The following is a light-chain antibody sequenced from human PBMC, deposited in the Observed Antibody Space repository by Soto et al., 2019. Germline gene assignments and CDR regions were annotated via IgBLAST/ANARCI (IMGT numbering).Light chain of an antibody. CDR1: QDIGTD. CDR3: QQYSSYRKT. J-gene: IGKJ1*01. CDR2: DAS. V-gene: IGKV1-13*02. Sequence: AIQMTQSPSSLSASVGDRVTITCRASQDIGTDLGWYQQKPGKAPKLLIDDASTLESGVPSRFSGGGSGAEFTLTIRSLQHLDVATYYCQQYSSYRKTFGQGTKV.